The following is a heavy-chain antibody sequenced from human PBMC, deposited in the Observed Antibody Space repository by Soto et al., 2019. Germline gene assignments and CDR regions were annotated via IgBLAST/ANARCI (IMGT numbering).Heavy chain of an antibody. J-gene: IGHJ3*02. Sequence: QVQLVQSGAEVKKPGASVKVSCKASGYTFTSYAMHWVRQAPGQRLEWMGWINAGNGNTKYSQKFQGRVTITRDTSASTAYMELSSLRSEDTAVYYCAREWGPYSIGWDDAFDIWGQGTMVTVSS. CDR2: INAGNGNT. D-gene: IGHD6-19*01. V-gene: IGHV1-3*01. CDR3: AREWGPYSIGWDDAFDI. CDR1: GYTFTSYA.